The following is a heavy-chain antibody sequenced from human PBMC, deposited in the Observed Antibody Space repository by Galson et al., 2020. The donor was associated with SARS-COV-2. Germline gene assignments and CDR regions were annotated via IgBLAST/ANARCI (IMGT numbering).Heavy chain of an antibody. J-gene: IGHJ5*02. V-gene: IGHV3-30*04. CDR2: ISYAGSNK. D-gene: IGHD6-19*01. CDR3: ARDGGGWYLDP. CDR1: VFTFSSYA. Sequence: LSLTCAASVFTFSSYAIPWVRQAPGKGLEWVAVISYAGSNKYYADAVKCRFTIPRDNSKNTLYLQMNSLRAEDTAVYYCARDGGGWYLDPWGQGTLVTVSS.